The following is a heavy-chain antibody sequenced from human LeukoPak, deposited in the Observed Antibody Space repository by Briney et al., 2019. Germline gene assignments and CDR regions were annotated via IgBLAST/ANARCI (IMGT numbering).Heavy chain of an antibody. Sequence: SVKVSCKASGLTFTSSAMQWVRQTRGQRLEWIGWIVVGSGNTNYAQKFQERVTITRDMSTSTAYMELSSLRSEDTAVYYCAAESGYSDSNREVWGQGTLVTVSS. V-gene: IGHV1-58*02. CDR1: GLTFTSSA. CDR3: AAESGYSDSNREV. J-gene: IGHJ4*02. CDR2: IVVGSGNT. D-gene: IGHD3-22*01.